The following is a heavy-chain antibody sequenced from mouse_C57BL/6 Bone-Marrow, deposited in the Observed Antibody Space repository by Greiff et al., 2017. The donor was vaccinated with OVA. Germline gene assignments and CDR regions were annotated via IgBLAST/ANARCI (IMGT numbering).Heavy chain of an antibody. V-gene: IGHV1-26*01. J-gene: IGHJ2*01. D-gene: IGHD1-1*01. Sequence: EVQLQQSGPELVKPGASVKISCKASGYTFTDYYMNWVKQSHGKSLEWIGDINPNNGGTSYNQKFKGKATLTVDKSSSTAYMELRSLTSEDSAVYYCARDYGDYFYYWGQGTTLTVSS. CDR2: INPNNGGT. CDR3: ARDYGDYFYY. CDR1: GYTFTDYY.